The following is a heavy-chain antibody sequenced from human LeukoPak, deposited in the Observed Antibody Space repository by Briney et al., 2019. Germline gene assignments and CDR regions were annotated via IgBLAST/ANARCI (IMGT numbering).Heavy chain of an antibody. CDR3: ARGLYSSSWPFDY. CDR2: IYYSGST. J-gene: IGHJ4*02. V-gene: IGHV4-59*11. D-gene: IGHD6-13*01. Sequence: SETLSLTCTVSGGSISSHYWSWIRQPPGKGLEWIGYIYYSGSTNYNPSLKSRVTISVDTSKNQFSLKLSSVTAADTAVCYCARGLYSSSWPFDYWGQGTLVTVSS. CDR1: GGSISSHY.